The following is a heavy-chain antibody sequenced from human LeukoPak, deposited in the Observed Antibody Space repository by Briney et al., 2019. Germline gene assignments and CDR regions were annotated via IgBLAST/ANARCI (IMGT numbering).Heavy chain of an antibody. CDR1: GFTFSTYG. CDR3: GRDLFTIVVPGQNVLDY. CDR2: IWYDGSNK. D-gene: IGHD3-22*01. Sequence: GGSLRLSCAASGFTFSTYGMHWVRQAPGKGLEWVAVIWYDGSNKYYADSVKGRFTISRDNSKNTLYLQMNSLRAEDTAVYYCGRDLFTIVVPGQNVLDYWGQGTLVTVSS. J-gene: IGHJ4*02. V-gene: IGHV3-33*01.